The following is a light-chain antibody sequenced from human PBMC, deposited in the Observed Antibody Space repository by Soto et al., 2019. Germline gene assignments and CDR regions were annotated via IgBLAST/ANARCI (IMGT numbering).Light chain of an antibody. CDR2: DVS. CDR3: CSYTTTSTYV. J-gene: IGLJ1*01. V-gene: IGLV2-14*01. Sequence: QSALTQPASVSGSPGQSITLSCTGTSSDVGGYNYVSWYQQHPGKAPKLMIYDVSNRPSGVSNRFSGSKSAITASLTISGLQAEDEADYYCCSYTTTSTYVFGTGTKVTVL. CDR1: SSDVGGYNY.